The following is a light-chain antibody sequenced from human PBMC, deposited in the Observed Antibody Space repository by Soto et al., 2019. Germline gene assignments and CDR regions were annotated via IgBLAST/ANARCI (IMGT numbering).Light chain of an antibody. CDR1: QSISSSY. CDR2: DAS. J-gene: IGKJ1*01. V-gene: IGKV3-20*01. CDR3: QQYGNSPIT. Sequence: EIVLTQSPGTLSLSPGKRATLSCRASQSISSSYLAWYQQRPGQAPRLLIYDASIRATGIPDRFSGSGSGTDFTLTISRLEPEDFAVYYCQQYGNSPITFGQGTKVDIK.